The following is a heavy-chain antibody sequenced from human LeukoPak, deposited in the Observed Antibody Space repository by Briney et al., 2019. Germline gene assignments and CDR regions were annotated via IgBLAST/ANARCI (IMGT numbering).Heavy chain of an antibody. V-gene: IGHV3-66*04. CDR1: GLTVSSNY. CDR2: IYSGGST. CDR3: ARQPFIVVPTDP. Sequence: PGGSLRLSCAASGLTVSSNYMNWVRQAPGKGLEWVSVIYSGGSTYYADSVKGRFTISRDNSKNTLYLQMNSLRAEDTAVYYCARQPFIVVPTDPWGQGTLVTVSS. J-gene: IGHJ5*02. D-gene: IGHD3-22*01.